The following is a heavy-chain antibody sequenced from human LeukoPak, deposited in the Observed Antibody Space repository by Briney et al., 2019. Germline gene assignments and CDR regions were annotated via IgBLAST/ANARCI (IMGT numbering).Heavy chain of an antibody. V-gene: IGHV4-34*01. Sequence: KPSETLSLTCAVYGGSFSGYYWSWIRQPPGKGLEWIGEINHSGSTNYNPSLKSRVTISVDTSKNQFSLKLSSVTAADTAVYYCARGRQWLPRGYFDYWGQGTLVTVSS. J-gene: IGHJ4*02. CDR3: ARGRQWLPRGYFDY. CDR1: GGSFSGYY. CDR2: INHSGST. D-gene: IGHD6-19*01.